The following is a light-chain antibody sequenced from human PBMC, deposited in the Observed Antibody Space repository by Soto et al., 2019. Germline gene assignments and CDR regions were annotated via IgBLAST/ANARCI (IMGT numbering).Light chain of an antibody. V-gene: IGKV3-15*01. J-gene: IGKJ4*02. CDR2: GAS. CDR3: QQRSNWPPALT. Sequence: EIVVTKSPATLSVSPGERATLSCRASQSVSRNLSWGQQKPGQAPSLLIYGASTRATGIPARSSGRGSGTEFTLIISSLLSEDFAVFYCQQRSNWPPALTFGGGTKVDI. CDR1: QSVSRN.